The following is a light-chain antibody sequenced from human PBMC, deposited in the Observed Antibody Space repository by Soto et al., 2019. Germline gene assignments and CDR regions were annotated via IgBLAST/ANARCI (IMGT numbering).Light chain of an antibody. CDR3: SSYTSSSTVV. V-gene: IGLV2-14*01. Sequence: QSALTQPASVSGSPGQSITISCTGTSSDVGGYNYVSWYQQHPGKAPKLMIYEVSNRPSGVSNRFSGSKSGNTASLTISGLQAEDEADYDCSSYTSSSTVVFGGGTKLPV. CDR1: SSDVGGYNY. J-gene: IGLJ2*01. CDR2: EVS.